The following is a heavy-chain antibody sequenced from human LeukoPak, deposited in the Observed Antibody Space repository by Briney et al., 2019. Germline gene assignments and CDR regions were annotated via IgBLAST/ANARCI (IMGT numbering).Heavy chain of an antibody. V-gene: IGHV3-23*01. CDR3: AKTPKSFIAVAVYMDV. CDR1: GFTFSSYA. CDR2: ISGSGGST. J-gene: IGHJ6*03. Sequence: GGSLRLSCAASGFTFSSYAMSWVRQAPGKGLEWVSAISGSGGSTYYADSVKGRFTISRDNSKNTLYLQMNSLRADDTAVYYCAKTPKSFIAVAVYMDVWGKGTTVTVSS. D-gene: IGHD6-19*01.